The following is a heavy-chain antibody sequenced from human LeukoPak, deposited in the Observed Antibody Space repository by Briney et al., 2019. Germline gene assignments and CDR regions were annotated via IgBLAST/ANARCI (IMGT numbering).Heavy chain of an antibody. CDR3: ARWPFGSSWYFDY. Sequence: PGGSLRLSCAASGFTFSSYAMNWVRQAPGKGLEWVSYISSSSSTIYYADSVKGRFTISRDNAKNSLYLQMNSLRDEDTAVYYCARWPFGSSWYFDYWGQGTLVTVSS. D-gene: IGHD6-13*01. CDR1: GFTFSSYA. V-gene: IGHV3-48*02. J-gene: IGHJ4*02. CDR2: ISSSSSTI.